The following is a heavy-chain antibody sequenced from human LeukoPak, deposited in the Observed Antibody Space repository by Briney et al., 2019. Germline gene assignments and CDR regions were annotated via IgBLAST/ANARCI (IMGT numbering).Heavy chain of an antibody. CDR1: EFVFTGYY. CDR2: MNPGTGTT. V-gene: IGHV1-2*02. CDR3: ASDGSGFSPYWYFDL. D-gene: IGHD3-3*01. Sequence: AASVKVSCKASEFVFTGYYMHWVRQAPGQGLEWMGWMNPGTGTTKYSQKFQGRVTMSRDPSSTTAYMELNRLTSDDTAVYYCASDGSGFSPYWYFDLWGRGTLVTVSS. J-gene: IGHJ2*01.